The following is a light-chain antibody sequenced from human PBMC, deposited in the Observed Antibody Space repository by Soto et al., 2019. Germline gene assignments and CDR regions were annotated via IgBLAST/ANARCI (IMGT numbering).Light chain of an antibody. CDR3: QHYSTSRGA. V-gene: IGKV3-20*01. CDR1: QSVDSH. J-gene: IGKJ1*01. Sequence: EIVLTQSPSAVNLSVGEGATLSCRASQSVDSHLVWYQQKPGQAPSLLIYLTSSRASGIPHRFSGSGSGTDFTLTISSLEPEDFAVYYCQHYSTSRGAFGQGTKVDIK. CDR2: LTS.